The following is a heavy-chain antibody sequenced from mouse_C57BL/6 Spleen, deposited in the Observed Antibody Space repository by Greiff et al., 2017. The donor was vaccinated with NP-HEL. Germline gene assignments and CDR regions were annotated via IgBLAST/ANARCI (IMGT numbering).Heavy chain of an antibody. D-gene: IGHD1-1*01. J-gene: IGHJ4*01. V-gene: IGHV1-53*01. CDR1: GYTFTSYW. CDR2: INPSNGGT. Sequence: QVQLQQPGTELVKPGASVKLSCKASGYTFTSYWMHWVKQRPGQGLEWIGNINPSNGGTNYNEKFKSKATLTVDKSSSTAYMQLSSLTSEDSAVYYWATGGSSLYAMDYWGQGTSVTVSS. CDR3: ATGGSSLYAMDY.